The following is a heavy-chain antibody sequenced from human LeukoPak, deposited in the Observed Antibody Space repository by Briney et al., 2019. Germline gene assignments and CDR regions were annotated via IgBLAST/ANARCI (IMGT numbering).Heavy chain of an antibody. CDR1: GGSVSSYY. Sequence: SETLSLTCTVSGGSVSSYYWSWIRQPAGKGLEWIGRIYPSGTTHYNPSLRSRVTMSVDTSKNQFSLKLTSVTAADTAVYYCADDYGDWGQGTLVTVSS. CDR2: IYPSGTT. CDR3: ADDYGD. J-gene: IGHJ4*02. D-gene: IGHD4-17*01. V-gene: IGHV4-4*07.